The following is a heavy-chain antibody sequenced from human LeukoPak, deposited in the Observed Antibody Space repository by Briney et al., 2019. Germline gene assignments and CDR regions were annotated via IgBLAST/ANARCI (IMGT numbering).Heavy chain of an antibody. CDR3: ARHNGVSYLDY. V-gene: IGHV4-59*02. J-gene: IGHJ4*02. D-gene: IGHD2-8*01. Sequence: SETLSLTCTVSGVSVISSYWSWVRQPPGKGLEYIGFIYHSGDTKYNPSLKSRVTMSVDTSKSQFSLRLSSVTAADSAVYYCARHNGVSYLDYWAQGTLVTVSS. CDR1: GVSVISSY. CDR2: IYHSGDT.